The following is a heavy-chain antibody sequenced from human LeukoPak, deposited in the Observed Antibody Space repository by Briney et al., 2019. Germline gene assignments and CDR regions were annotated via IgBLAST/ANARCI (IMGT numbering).Heavy chain of an antibody. J-gene: IGHJ3*01. CDR1: GFTFSNYA. CDR2: ISGNGDTT. D-gene: IGHD3-3*01. V-gene: IGHV3-23*01. CDR3: AKDYRGSGYFFDV. Sequence: GGSLRLSCAGSGFTFSNYAMSWVRQAPGKGLEWGSVISGNGDTTYYADSVKGRFTISRDNSKNTLYLQMNSLRAEDTAIYSCAKDYRGSGYFFDVWGQGILVAVSS.